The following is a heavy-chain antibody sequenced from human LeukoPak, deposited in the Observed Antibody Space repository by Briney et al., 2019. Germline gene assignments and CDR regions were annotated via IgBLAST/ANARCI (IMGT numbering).Heavy chain of an antibody. Sequence: GGSLRLSCAASGFTFSRYEMNWVRQAPGKGLEWVSSISSSSSYIYYADSVKGRFTISRDNAKNSLYLQMNSLRAEDTAVYYCAKENSGSYYEEDYWGQGTLVTVSS. CDR3: AKENSGSYYEEDY. J-gene: IGHJ4*02. V-gene: IGHV3-21*01. CDR1: GFTFSRYE. CDR2: ISSSSSYI. D-gene: IGHD1-26*01.